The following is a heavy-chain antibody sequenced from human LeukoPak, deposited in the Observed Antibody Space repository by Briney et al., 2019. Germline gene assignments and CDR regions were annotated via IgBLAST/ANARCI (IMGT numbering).Heavy chain of an antibody. V-gene: IGHV1-18*01. CDR2: ISAYNGNT. CDR1: GYTFTSYG. CDR3: ARGIMNSGSYYVLGY. Sequence: GASVKVSCKASGYTFTSYGISWVRQAPGQGLEWMGWISAYNGNTNYAQKLQGRVTMTTDTPTSTAYVELRSLRSDDTAVYYCARGIMNSGSYYVLGYWGQGTLVTVSS. J-gene: IGHJ4*02. D-gene: IGHD1-26*01.